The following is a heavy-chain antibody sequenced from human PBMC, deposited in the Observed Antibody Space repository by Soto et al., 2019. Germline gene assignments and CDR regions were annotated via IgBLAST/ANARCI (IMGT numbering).Heavy chain of an antibody. CDR2: IYPGDSDT. Sequence: PGDSLKISCKGSGYSFTIYWIGWVRQMPGKGLEWMGIIYPGDSDTRYSPSFQGQVTISADKSISTAYLQWSSLKASDTAMYYCXRQAGYSYGYRPGGFDPWGQGTLVTVSS. D-gene: IGHD5-18*01. CDR3: XRQAGYSYGYRPGGFDP. J-gene: IGHJ5*02. V-gene: IGHV5-51*01. CDR1: GYSFTIYW.